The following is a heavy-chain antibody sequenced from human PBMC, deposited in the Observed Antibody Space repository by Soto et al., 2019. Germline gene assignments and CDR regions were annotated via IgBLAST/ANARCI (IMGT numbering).Heavy chain of an antibody. V-gene: IGHV1-69*01. CDR2: IIPMFGTA. D-gene: IGHD3-10*01. CDR1: GGPFSDYA. Sequence: QVQLVQSGAEVKKPGSSVKVSCKVSGGPFSDYAVSWVRQAPGQGLEWMGGIIPMFGTANYAQKFQGRVTITADESTTTASMELSSLRSEDTAVYYCARDLDYYGSGNYYNRIDYWGQGPLVTVSS. J-gene: IGHJ4*02. CDR3: ARDLDYYGSGNYYNRIDY.